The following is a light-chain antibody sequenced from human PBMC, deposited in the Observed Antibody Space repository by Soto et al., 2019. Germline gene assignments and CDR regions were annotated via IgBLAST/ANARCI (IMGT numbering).Light chain of an antibody. J-gene: IGKJ3*01. V-gene: IGKV3-20*01. CDR2: GAS. CDR1: QSVSSNF. Sequence: EIVLTQSPGTLSLSPGERATLSCRASQSVSSNFLAWYQQKPGQAPRLLIYGASSRATAIPDRFSGSGSGTDFTLTISRLEPEDFAVYYCHQYGRSPGLFTFGPGTKVDF. CDR3: HQYGRSPGLFT.